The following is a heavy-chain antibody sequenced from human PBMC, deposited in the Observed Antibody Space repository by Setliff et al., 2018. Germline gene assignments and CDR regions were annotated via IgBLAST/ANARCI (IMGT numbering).Heavy chain of an antibody. Sequence: KTSETLSLTCAVYGGSFSDNYWSWIRQPPGKGLEWIGQIHHSGITNYNPSLKSRVTISVDTSKNQFSLRLTSVTAADTAVYYCAREYYYARSRNFDYWGQGTLVTVSS. CDR1: GGSFSDNY. CDR2: IHHSGIT. D-gene: IGHD3-22*01. V-gene: IGHV4-34*01. J-gene: IGHJ4*02. CDR3: AREYYYARSRNFDY.